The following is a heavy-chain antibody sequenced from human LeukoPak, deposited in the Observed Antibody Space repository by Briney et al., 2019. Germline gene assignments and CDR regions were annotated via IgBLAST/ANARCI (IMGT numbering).Heavy chain of an antibody. CDR2: ISYDGSNK. CDR3: ARDPRYPYQYQSDDGGFSLDY. J-gene: IGHJ4*02. CDR1: GFTFSSFG. Sequence: PGRSLRLSCAASGFTFSSFGIHWVRQAPGKGLEWVAVISYDGSNKYFADSVKGRLTISRDNTKNSLYLKMNSLGAADTAVYYCARDPRYPYQYQSDDGGFSLDYWGQGTLVTVSS. D-gene: IGHD2-15*01. V-gene: IGHV3-30*03.